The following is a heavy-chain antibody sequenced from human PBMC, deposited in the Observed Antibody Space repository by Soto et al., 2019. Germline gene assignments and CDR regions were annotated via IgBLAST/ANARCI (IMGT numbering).Heavy chain of an antibody. Sequence: QVQLVQSGAEVKKPGASVKVSCKASGYTFTGYGISWVRQAPGQGLEWMGRISAYKGDTEYAQKFQGRVSMTIDTTTSTGYMELRSLRSDDTAVYHCARDNRLGELLKYYYYMDVWGQGTTVTVSS. CDR2: ISAYKGDT. CDR3: ARDNRLGELLKYYYYMDV. V-gene: IGHV1-18*01. J-gene: IGHJ6*03. CDR1: GYTFTGYG. D-gene: IGHD1-26*01.